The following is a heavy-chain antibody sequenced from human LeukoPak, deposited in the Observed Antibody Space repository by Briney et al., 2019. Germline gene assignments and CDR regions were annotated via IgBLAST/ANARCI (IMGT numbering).Heavy chain of an antibody. CDR1: GFTFSNYA. J-gene: IGHJ3*02. CDR2: ISGSGGNT. V-gene: IGHV3-23*01. Sequence: GGSLRLSCGASGFTFSNYAITWVRQTPGKGLEWVSAISGSGGNTYYADSVKGRFTISRDNAKNSLYLQMNSLRAEDTAVYYCARARSPDAFDIWGQGTMVTVSS. CDR3: ARARSPDAFDI. D-gene: IGHD1-26*01.